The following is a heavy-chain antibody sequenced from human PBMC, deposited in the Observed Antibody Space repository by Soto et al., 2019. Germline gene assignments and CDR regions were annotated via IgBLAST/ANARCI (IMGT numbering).Heavy chain of an antibody. V-gene: IGHV3-64*07. CDR2: ISNDAVHT. D-gene: IGHD1-1*01. CDR1: GFTFTTYC. Sequence: EVQLVESGGGLVQPGGSLTLSCVASGFTFTTYCMHWVRQAPGKGLEYLSAISNDAVHTYYADSVKDRFTISRDNSKDTLYLHMGSVSPEDMAVYYCASGQLPFDYHSYGMDVWGQGTTVTVSS. CDR3: ASGQLPFDYHSYGMDV. J-gene: IGHJ6*02.